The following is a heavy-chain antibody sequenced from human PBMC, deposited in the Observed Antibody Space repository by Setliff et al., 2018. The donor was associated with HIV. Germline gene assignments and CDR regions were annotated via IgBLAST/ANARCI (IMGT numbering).Heavy chain of an antibody. CDR1: GFRFSDYW. CDR2: IKQDGSEQ. Sequence: LRLSCGASGFRFSDYWMTWVRQAPGRGLEWVANIKQDGSEQNFVDSVTGRFTISRDNAKNSLYLRMNSLRAEDTAIYYCAKGKNWFDFWGQGTLVTVSS. V-gene: IGHV3-7*03. J-gene: IGHJ5*01. CDR3: AKGKNWFDF.